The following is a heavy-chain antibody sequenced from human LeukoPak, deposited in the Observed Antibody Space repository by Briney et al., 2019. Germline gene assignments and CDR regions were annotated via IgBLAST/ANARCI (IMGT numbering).Heavy chain of an antibody. CDR3: ARDDALGDNALDI. V-gene: IGHV3-33*01. J-gene: IGHJ3*02. D-gene: IGHD3-16*01. Sequence: GGSLRLSCAASGFTFSSYGMHWVRQAPGKGLEWVAVILNDGGQEKYADSVKGRFTISRDNSKNTLFLQMNSLRAEDTAVYYCARDDALGDNALDIWGQGTMVTVSS. CDR2: ILNDGGQE. CDR1: GFTFSSYG.